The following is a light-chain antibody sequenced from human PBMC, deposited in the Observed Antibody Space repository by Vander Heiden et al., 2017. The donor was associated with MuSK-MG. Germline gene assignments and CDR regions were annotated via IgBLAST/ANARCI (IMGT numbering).Light chain of an antibody. CDR1: NIGRKS. CDR3: QVWDNVSDNLVV. V-gene: IGLV3-21*02. CDR2: DDS. Sequence: SSVLTQPPSVSVAPGPTATIPCGGPNIGRKSVHWYQRKPGQATVLVVYDDSDRPSGSPERCSGSNSGNTATLTISTVEAGDEADDYCQVWDNVSDNLVVFGGGTKLTVL. J-gene: IGLJ2*01.